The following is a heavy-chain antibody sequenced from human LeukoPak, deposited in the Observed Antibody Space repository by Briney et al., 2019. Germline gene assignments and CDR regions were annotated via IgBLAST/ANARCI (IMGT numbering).Heavy chain of an antibody. CDR1: GGSISSGGYY. Sequence: SETLSLTCTVSGGSISSGGYYWSWIRQPPGKGLEWIGYIYHSGSTYYNPSLKSRVTISVDRSKNQFSLKLSSVTAADTAVYYCARAGLLWFGESNNDAFDIWGQGTMVTVSS. J-gene: IGHJ3*02. D-gene: IGHD3-10*01. CDR2: IYHSGST. V-gene: IGHV4-30-2*01. CDR3: ARAGLLWFGESNNDAFDI.